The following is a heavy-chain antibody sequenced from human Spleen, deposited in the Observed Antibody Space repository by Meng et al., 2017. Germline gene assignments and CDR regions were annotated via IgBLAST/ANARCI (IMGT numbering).Heavy chain of an antibody. Sequence: GESLKISCAASGFIFSNYWMTLVRQAPGKGLEWVANMNRDGSEKHSVDSVKGRFTISRDNAKNSLYLQMKSLRAEYTAVYYCARDNFRKLDYWGQGTLVTVSS. CDR3: ARDNFRKLDY. CDR2: MNRDGSEK. J-gene: IGHJ4*02. V-gene: IGHV3-7*01. CDR1: GFIFSNYW. D-gene: IGHD1-14*01.